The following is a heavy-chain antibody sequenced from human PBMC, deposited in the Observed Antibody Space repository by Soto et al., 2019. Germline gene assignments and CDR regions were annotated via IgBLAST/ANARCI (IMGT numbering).Heavy chain of an antibody. CDR1: GGSISSGGYY. CDR2: IYYSGST. Sequence: SETLSLTCTVSGGSISSGGYYWSWIRQHPGKGLEWIGYIYYSGSTYYNPSLKSRVTISVDTSKNQFSLKLSSVTAADTAVYYCARCIAAAGPIDYWGQRTLVTVS. CDR3: ARCIAAAGPIDY. J-gene: IGHJ4*02. V-gene: IGHV4-31*03. D-gene: IGHD6-13*01.